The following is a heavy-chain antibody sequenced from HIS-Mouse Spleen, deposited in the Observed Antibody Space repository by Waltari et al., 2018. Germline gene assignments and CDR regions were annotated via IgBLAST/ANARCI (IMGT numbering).Heavy chain of an antibody. D-gene: IGHD6-13*01. J-gene: IGHJ2*01. CDR2: IYYSGST. Sequence: QLQLQESGPGLVKPSETLSLTCTVSGGSISSSSYYWGWIRQPPGKGLQWIGSIYYSGSTYYNPSRKCRVTISGDPSNYQFSLTLSSVTAADTAGYYCAREIPYSSSWYDWYFDLWGRGTLVTVSS. V-gene: IGHV4-39*07. CDR3: AREIPYSSSWYDWYFDL. CDR1: GGSISSSSYY.